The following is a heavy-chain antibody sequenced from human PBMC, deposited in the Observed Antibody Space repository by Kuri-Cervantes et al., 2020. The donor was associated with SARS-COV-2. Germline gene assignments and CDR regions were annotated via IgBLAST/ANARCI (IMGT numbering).Heavy chain of an antibody. J-gene: IGHJ4*02. CDR3: AKRSQVSSGYFDY. V-gene: IGHV3-23*01. D-gene: IGHD2-8*01. Sequence: GESLKISCAASGFTFSSYAMSWVRQAPGKGLEWVSAISGSGGSTYYADSVKGRFTISRDNSKNTLYLQMNSLRAEDTAVYYCAKRSQVSSGYFDYWGQGTLVTVSS. CDR2: ISGSGGST. CDR1: GFTFSSYA.